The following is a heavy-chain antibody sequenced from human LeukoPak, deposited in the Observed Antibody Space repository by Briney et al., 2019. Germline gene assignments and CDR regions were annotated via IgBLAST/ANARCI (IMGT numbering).Heavy chain of an antibody. CDR2: IYHSGST. CDR1: GFTFSDYC. J-gene: IGHJ4*02. CDR3: ASHSVAGSVY. D-gene: IGHD6-19*01. Sequence: GSLRLSCAASGFTFSDYCMSWIRQTPGKGLEWIGEIYHSGSTNYSPSLRSRVTISIDKSNNLFSLKLNSVTAADTAVYYCASHSVAGSVYWGQGTLVTVSS. V-gene: IGHV4-34*01.